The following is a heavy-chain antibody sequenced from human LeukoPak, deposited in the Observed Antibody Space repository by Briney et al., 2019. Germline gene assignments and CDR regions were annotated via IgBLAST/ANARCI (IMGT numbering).Heavy chain of an antibody. Sequence: GGSLRLSCTASGFTFSSYGITWVRQAPGKGLEWVSSIGTSNSYIYYADSVKGQFTISRDNSKNSVYLQMNSLRAEDTAVYYCARVVLLDTYYYYMDGWGKGTTVTVSS. V-gene: IGHV3-21*01. CDR1: GFTFSSYG. J-gene: IGHJ6*03. CDR3: ARVVLLDTYYYYMDG. CDR2: IGTSNSYI. D-gene: IGHD3/OR15-3a*01.